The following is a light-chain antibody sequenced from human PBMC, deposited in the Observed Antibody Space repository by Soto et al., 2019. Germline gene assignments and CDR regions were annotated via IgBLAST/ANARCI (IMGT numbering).Light chain of an antibody. Sequence: LTQPASVSGSPGQTITISCTGTSSDIGGYNYVSWYQQHPGKAPKLMIYDVTNRPSGVSNRFSGSKSGNTASLTITGLQAEDEADYYCSSYTSSTSFYFGTGTKDTDL. CDR1: SSDIGGYNY. V-gene: IGLV2-14*01. CDR3: SSYTSSTSFY. J-gene: IGLJ1*01. CDR2: DVT.